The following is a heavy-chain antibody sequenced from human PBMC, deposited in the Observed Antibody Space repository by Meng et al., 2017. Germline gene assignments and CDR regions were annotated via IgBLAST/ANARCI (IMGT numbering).Heavy chain of an antibody. Sequence: QGKLQPWGGGLLRPSETVSLTCAVDGGSFSGYYWTWIRQPPGKGLEWIGEINEFGSTNYNPSLKSRVTILVDTSKNQFSLKLRSVTAADTAVYYCARQRGPDFWGQGSLVTVSS. J-gene: IGHJ4*02. CDR1: GGSFSGYY. CDR2: INEFGST. V-gene: IGHV4-34*01. D-gene: IGHD5-12*01. CDR3: ARQRGPDF.